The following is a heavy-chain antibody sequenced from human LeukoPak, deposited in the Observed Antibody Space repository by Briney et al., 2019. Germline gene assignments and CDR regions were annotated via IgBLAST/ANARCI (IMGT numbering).Heavy chain of an antibody. D-gene: IGHD4-11*01. Sequence: PGASLRLSCAASGFTFTNYAMSWVRQAPGKGLEWVSYISSSGSTIYYADSVKGRFTISRDNAKNSLYLQMNSLRAEDTAVYYCARERFTVTTWGYYYYYGMDVWGQGTTVTVSS. CDR1: GFTFTNYA. J-gene: IGHJ6*02. CDR3: ARERFTVTTWGYYYYYGMDV. CDR2: ISSSGSTI. V-gene: IGHV3-48*03.